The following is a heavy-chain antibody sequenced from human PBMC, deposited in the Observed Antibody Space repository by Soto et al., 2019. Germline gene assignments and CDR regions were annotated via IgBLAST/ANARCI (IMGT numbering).Heavy chain of an antibody. CDR1: GGSISSYY. J-gene: IGHJ6*03. V-gene: IGHV4-59*08. CDR2: IYYSGST. Sequence: SETLSLTCTVSGGSISSYYWSWIRQPPGKGLEWIGYIYYSGSTNYNPSLKSRVTISVDTSKNQFSLKLSSVTAADTAVYYCARQRSGKGGYYYYYMDVWGKGTTVTVSS. D-gene: IGHD3-3*01. CDR3: ARQRSGKGGYYYYYMDV.